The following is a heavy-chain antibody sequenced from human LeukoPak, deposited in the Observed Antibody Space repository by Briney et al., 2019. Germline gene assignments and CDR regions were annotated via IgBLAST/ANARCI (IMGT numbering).Heavy chain of an antibody. CDR3: AREMDTAMAASIGY. CDR1: GYSFTDYY. J-gene: IGHJ4*02. Sequence: ASVKVSCKASGYSFTDYYMHWVRQAPGQGLEWMGWINPNRGGTNYALKFQGRVTMTRDTSISTAYMELSRLRSDDTAVYYCAREMDTAMAASIGYWGQGTLATVSS. CDR2: INPNRGGT. D-gene: IGHD5-18*01. V-gene: IGHV1-2*02.